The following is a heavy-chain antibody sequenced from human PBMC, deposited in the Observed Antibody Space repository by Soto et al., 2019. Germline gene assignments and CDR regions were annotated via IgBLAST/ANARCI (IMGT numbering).Heavy chain of an antibody. CDR1: GYTFTGYY. D-gene: IGHD4-4*01. J-gene: IGHJ3*02. CDR2: INPNSGGT. CDR3: ASESVGYSTYAFDI. V-gene: IGHV1-2*04. Sequence: ASVKVSCKASGYTFTGYYMHWVRQAPGQGLEWMGWINPNSGGTNYAQKFQGWVTMTRDTSTSTAYMELSSLRSDDTAVYYCASESVGYSTYAFDIWGQGTMVTVSS.